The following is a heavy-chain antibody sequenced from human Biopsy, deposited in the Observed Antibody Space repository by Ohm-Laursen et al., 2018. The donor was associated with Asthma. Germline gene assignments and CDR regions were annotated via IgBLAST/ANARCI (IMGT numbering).Heavy chain of an antibody. CDR3: ARAVDYSHYYGIDV. J-gene: IGHJ6*02. D-gene: IGHD3-10*01. V-gene: IGHV1-18*01. Sequence: GASVKVSCKTSGYTFNSDGITWVRQAPGQGLEWMGWIGVYNGNTKVAQKLQDRVTMITDTSTSTAYMELRSLRSDDTAVYFCARAVDYSHYYGIDVWGQGTTVTVS. CDR1: GYTFNSDG. CDR2: IGVYNGNT.